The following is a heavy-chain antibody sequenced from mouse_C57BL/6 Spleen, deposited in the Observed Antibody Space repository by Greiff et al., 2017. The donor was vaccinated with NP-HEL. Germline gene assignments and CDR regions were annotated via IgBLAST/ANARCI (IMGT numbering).Heavy chain of an antibody. CDR3: AKYNYYATSGDYFDY. V-gene: IGHV1-50*01. Sequence: QVQLQQPGAELVKPGASVKLSCKASGYTFTSYWMQWVKQRPGQGLEWIGEIDPSDSYTNYNQKFKGKATLTVDTSSSTAYMQLSSLTSEDSAVYYCAKYNYYATSGDYFDYWGQGTSLTVSS. CDR2: IDPSDSYT. CDR1: GYTFTSYW. D-gene: IGHD1-1*01. J-gene: IGHJ2*02.